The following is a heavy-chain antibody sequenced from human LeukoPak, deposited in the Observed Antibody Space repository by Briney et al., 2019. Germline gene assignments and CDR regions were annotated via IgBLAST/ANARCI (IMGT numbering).Heavy chain of an antibody. D-gene: IGHD4-17*01. CDR3: AREPGDYGDYVFSY. CDR1: GFTFSNYW. J-gene: IGHJ4*02. Sequence: GGSLRLSCEGSGFTFSNYWMGWVRQAPGKGLEWVSSISSSSSYIYYADSVKGRFTISRDNAKNSLYLQMNSLRAEDTAVYYCAREPGDYGDYVFSYWGQGTLVTVSS. V-gene: IGHV3-21*01. CDR2: ISSSSSYI.